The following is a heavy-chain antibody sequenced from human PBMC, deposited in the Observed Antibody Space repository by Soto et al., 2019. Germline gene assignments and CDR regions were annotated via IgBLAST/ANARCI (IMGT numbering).Heavy chain of an antibody. CDR1: GFTFSDYW. CDR3: ARDVSPGSGPYYLEAFDM. V-gene: IGHV3-7*05. J-gene: IGHJ3*02. Sequence: EVQLVESGGGLVQPGESLRLSCAASGFTFSDYWMTWVRQAPGKGLEWVANIKKDESKKSYLDPVRGRFTISRDNASNSLYLQMDSLRAQDTALYYCARDVSPGSGPYYLEAFDMWGQGTMVTVSS. D-gene: IGHD3-22*01. CDR2: IKKDESKK.